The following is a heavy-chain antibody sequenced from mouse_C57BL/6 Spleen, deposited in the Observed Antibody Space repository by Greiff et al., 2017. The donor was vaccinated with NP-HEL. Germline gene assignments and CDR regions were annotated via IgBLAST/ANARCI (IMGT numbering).Heavy chain of an antibody. CDR3: ARSGYYGNYDYAMDY. D-gene: IGHD2-1*01. Sequence: VKLQESGPELVKPGASVKISCKASGYAFSSSWMNWVKQRPGKGLEWIGRIYPGDGDTNYNGKFKGKATLTADKSSSTAYMQLSSLTSEDSAVYFCARSGYYGNYDYAMDYWGQGTSVTVSS. V-gene: IGHV1-82*01. CDR1: GYAFSSSW. J-gene: IGHJ4*01. CDR2: IYPGDGDT.